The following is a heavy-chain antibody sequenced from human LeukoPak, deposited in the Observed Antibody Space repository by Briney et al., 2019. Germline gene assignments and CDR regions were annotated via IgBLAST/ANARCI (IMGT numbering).Heavy chain of an antibody. D-gene: IGHD6-19*01. Sequence: RLGGSLRLSCAASGFTFDDYGMCWVRQAPGKGLEWVPGINWNGGSTGYADSVKGRFTISRDNAKNSLYLQMNSLRAEDTAVYYCARGRQWLVPDAFDIWGQGTMVTVSS. J-gene: IGHJ3*02. CDR3: ARGRQWLVPDAFDI. CDR1: GFTFDDYG. CDR2: INWNGGST. V-gene: IGHV3-20*04.